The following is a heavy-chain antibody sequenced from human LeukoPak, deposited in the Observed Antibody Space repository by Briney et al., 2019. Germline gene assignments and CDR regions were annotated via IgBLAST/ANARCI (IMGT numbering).Heavy chain of an antibody. CDR2: ISGSGGST. Sequence: GGSLRLSCAASGFTFSSYAINWVRQAPGKGLEWVSGISGSGGSTYYADPVKGRFTISRDNAKNSLYLQMNSLRAEDTAVYYCARELLGSRNDYWGQGTLVTVSS. CDR1: GFTFSSYA. J-gene: IGHJ4*02. D-gene: IGHD2-8*02. CDR3: ARELLGSRNDY. V-gene: IGHV3-23*01.